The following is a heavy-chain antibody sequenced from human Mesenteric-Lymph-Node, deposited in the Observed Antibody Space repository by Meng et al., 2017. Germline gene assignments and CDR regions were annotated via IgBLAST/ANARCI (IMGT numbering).Heavy chain of an antibody. CDR1: GFTFSSYS. V-gene: IGHV3-21*01. CDR2: ISSSSSYI. Sequence: GESLKISCAASGFTFSSYSMNWVRQAPGKGLEWVSSISSSSSYIYYADSVKGRFTISRDNAKNSLYLQMNSLRAEDTAVYYCARDARFFGGDSDDYVWGSYRLFILRGNYFDYWGQGTLVTVSS. D-gene: IGHD3-16*02. J-gene: IGHJ4*02. CDR3: ARDARFFGGDSDDYVWGSYRLFILRGNYFDY.